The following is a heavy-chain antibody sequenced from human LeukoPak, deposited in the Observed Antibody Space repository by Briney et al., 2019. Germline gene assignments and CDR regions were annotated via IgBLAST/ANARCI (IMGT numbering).Heavy chain of an antibody. J-gene: IGHJ4*02. CDR1: GFTFSSYG. V-gene: IGHV3-23*01. CDR2: ISGSGGST. D-gene: IGHD2-15*01. Sequence: GGSLRLSCAASGFTFSSYGMSWVRQAPGKGLEWVSAISGSGGSTYYADSVKGRFTISRDNSKNTLYLQMNSLRAEDTAVYYCAKAPVTTCSGAYCYPFDYWGQGTLVTVSS. CDR3: AKAPVTTCSGAYCYPFDY.